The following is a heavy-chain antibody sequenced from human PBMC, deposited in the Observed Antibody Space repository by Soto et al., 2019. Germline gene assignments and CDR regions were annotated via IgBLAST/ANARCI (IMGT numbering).Heavy chain of an antibody. J-gene: IGHJ4*02. CDR2: FRSGGDGVTT. Sequence: GGSLRLSCVASGFTFSDYSMSWVRQAPGKGLEWVSGFRSGGDGVTTYYADSVKGRFTISRDNSKNTLFLQMNSLRAEDTAIYYCAKKVNSGPGSQFFDYWGQGTLVTVSS. CDR1: GFTFSDYS. CDR3: AKKVNSGPGSQFFDY. D-gene: IGHD3-10*01. V-gene: IGHV3-23*01.